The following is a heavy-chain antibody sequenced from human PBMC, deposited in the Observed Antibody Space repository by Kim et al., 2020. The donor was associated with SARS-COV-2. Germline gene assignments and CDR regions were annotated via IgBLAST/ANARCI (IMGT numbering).Heavy chain of an antibody. V-gene: IGHV3-64D*09. D-gene: IGHD2-21*02. Sequence: YSADPGKGRFTISRDNSKYTLYLQMSSLRTEDTAVYYCVSLYWGADCNYWGQGTLVTVSS. J-gene: IGHJ4*02. CDR3: VSLYWGADCNY.